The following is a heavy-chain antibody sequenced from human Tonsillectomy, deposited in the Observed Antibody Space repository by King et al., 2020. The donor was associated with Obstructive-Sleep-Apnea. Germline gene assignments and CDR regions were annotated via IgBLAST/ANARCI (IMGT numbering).Heavy chain of an antibody. J-gene: IGHJ3*02. CDR1: GYSISSGYY. CDR2: SYHSGST. D-gene: IGHD2-21*02. V-gene: IGHV4-38-2*02. Sequence: QLQESGPGLVKPSETLSLTCTVSGYSISSGYYWGWIRQPPGKGLEWIGSSYHSGSTYYNPSLKSRVTISVDTSKNQFSLKLSSVTAADTAVYYCARDSCGGDCRHDAFDIWGQGTMVTVSS. CDR3: ARDSCGGDCRHDAFDI.